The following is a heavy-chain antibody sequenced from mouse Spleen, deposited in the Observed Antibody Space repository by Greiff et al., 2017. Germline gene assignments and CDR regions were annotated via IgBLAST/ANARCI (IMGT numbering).Heavy chain of an antibody. CDR3: TKGGYGFDY. CDR2: IDPENGDT. V-gene: IGHV14-4*01. CDR1: GFNIKDDY. Sequence: VQLQQSGAELVRPGASVKLSCTASGFNIKDDYMHWVKQRPEQGLEWIGWIDPENGDTEYASKFQGKATITADTSSNTAYLQLSSLTSEDTAVYYCTKGGYGFDYWGQGTTLTVSS. D-gene: IGHD2-2*01. J-gene: IGHJ2*01.